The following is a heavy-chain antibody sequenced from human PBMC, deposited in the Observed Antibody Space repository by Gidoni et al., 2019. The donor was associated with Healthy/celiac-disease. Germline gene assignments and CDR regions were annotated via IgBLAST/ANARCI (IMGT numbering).Heavy chain of an antibody. CDR1: GYISTGYY. V-gene: IGHV1-2*02. D-gene: IGHD2-2*01. Sequence: LVQSRAEVKNPGAPVKVSCNASGYISTGYYIHWLRQAPGQGLERVGWINPNRGGTNYAQKFQGRVTMTRDTSISTAYIELSRLRSDDTAVYYCARDQLKDIVVVPAAMSMDVWGKGTTVTVSS. CDR2: INPNRGGT. J-gene: IGHJ6*04. CDR3: ARDQLKDIVVVPAAMSMDV.